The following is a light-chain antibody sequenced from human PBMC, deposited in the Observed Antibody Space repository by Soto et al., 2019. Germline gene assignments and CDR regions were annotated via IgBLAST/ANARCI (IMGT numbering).Light chain of an antibody. Sequence: ELVLTQSPGTLSLSPGERATLSCRASQSVSSSYLAWYQQKPGQAPRLLIYGASSRATGIPDRFSGSGSGTDFTLTISRLEPEDFAVYYCQQYGSWTFGQGTKV. CDR3: QQYGSWT. J-gene: IGKJ1*01. CDR2: GAS. V-gene: IGKV3-20*01. CDR1: QSVSSSY.